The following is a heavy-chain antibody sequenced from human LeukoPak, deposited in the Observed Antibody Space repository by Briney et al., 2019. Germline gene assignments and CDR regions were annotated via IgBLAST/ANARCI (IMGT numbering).Heavy chain of an antibody. CDR2: ISSTSDTR. Sequence: GGSLRLSCVASGFTFKSYSMDWVRQAPGKGLQWISFISSTSDTRYYADSLKGRFTISRDNAKNSLYLQIDSLRAEDTAVYYCARMGITAAGVDYWGQGTLVTVS. V-gene: IGHV3-48*01. CDR3: ARMGITAAGVDY. J-gene: IGHJ4*02. CDR1: GFTFKSYS. D-gene: IGHD6-13*01.